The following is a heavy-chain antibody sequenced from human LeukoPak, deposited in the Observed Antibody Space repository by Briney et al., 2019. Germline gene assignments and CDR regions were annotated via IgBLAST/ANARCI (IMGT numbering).Heavy chain of an antibody. J-gene: IGHJ4*02. CDR2: IYYSGST. CDR3: AREVKVGNTDTGYYFDY. V-gene: IGHV4-59*01. Sequence: SETLSLTCTVSGGSISSYYWSWIRQPPGKGLEWIGYIYYSGSTSYNPPLKSRVTISADTSKSQFSLKLNSVTAADTALYYCAREVKVGNTDTGYYFDYWGQGILVTVSS. D-gene: IGHD2/OR15-2a*01. CDR1: GGSISSYY.